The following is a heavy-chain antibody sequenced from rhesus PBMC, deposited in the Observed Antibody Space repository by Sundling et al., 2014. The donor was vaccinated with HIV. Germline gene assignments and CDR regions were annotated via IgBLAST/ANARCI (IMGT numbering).Heavy chain of an antibody. Sequence: DVQLVESGGGLVKPGGSLRLSCVASGFTFSSYVIHWVRQAPGKGLEWVSLISESGGTIYYADSVKGRFTISRDNAKNSLFLQMNSLRAEDTAVYYCTSPGYSSGWAHFDYWGQGVLVTVSS. V-gene: IGHV3-100*01. CDR1: GFTFSSYV. CDR3: TSPGYSSGWAHFDY. CDR2: ISESGGTI. J-gene: IGHJ4*01. D-gene: IGHD6-31*01.